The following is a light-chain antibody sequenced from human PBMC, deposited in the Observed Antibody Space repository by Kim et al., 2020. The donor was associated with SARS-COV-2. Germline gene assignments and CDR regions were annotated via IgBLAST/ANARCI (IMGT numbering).Light chain of an antibody. J-gene: IGKJ1*01. CDR2: MAS. CDR3: MQARQSPPWT. V-gene: IGKV2-28*01. Sequence: DVVMTQSPLSLPVTPGEPASISCRSSQSLLHSNGYNYLDWYLQKPGQSPQLLIYMASNRASGVPDRFSGSGSGTEFTLNISRVEAEDVGVYYCMQARQSPPWTFGPGTKLEIK. CDR1: QSLLHSNGYNY.